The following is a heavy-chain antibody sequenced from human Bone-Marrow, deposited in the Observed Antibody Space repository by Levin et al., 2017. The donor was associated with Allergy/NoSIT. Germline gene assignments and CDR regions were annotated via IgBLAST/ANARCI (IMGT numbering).Heavy chain of an antibody. V-gene: IGHV4/OR15-8*02. CDR3: ARNGHYSMDV. CDR2: IWHSGST. CDR1: GGSISDNW. Sequence: SETLSLTCVVSGGSISDNWWSWVRQPPGKGLEWIGEIWHSGSTTYNPSLRSRVAISIDSSKKQLFLMLSSVTAADTAVYFCARNGHYSMDVWGKGTTVTVSA. J-gene: IGHJ6*04.